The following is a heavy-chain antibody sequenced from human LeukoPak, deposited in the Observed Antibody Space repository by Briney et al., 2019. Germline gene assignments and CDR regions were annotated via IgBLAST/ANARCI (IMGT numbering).Heavy chain of an antibody. V-gene: IGHV1-18*01. CDR3: ARDLRDDYVWGSYRLPFDY. Sequence: ASVTVSCKASGYTFTSYGISWVRQAPGQGLAWMGWISAYNGNTNYAQKLQGRVTMTTDTSTSTAYMELRSLRSDDTAVYYCARDLRDDYVWGSYRLPFDYWGQGTLVTVSS. CDR2: ISAYNGNT. J-gene: IGHJ4*02. D-gene: IGHD3-16*02. CDR1: GYTFTSYG.